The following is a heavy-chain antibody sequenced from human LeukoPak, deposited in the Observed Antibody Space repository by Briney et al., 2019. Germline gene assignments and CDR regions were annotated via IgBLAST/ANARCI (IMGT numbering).Heavy chain of an antibody. D-gene: IGHD6-6*01. V-gene: IGHV3-48*01. Sequence: QPGGSLRLSCAASGFTFSSYSMNWVRQAPGKGLEWVSYISSSSSTIYYADSVKGRFTISRDNAKNSLYLQMNSLRAEDTAVYYCARSSYSSSSSVWGQGTMVTVSS. CDR1: GFTFSSYS. CDR3: ARSSYSSSSSV. CDR2: ISSSSSTI. J-gene: IGHJ3*01.